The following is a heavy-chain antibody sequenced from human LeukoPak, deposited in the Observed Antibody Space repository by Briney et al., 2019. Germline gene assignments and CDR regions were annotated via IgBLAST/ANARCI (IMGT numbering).Heavy chain of an antibody. CDR1: GFTFSSYG. CDR3: AKDHYGDASYYMDV. D-gene: IGHD4-17*01. V-gene: IGHV3-30*02. CDR2: IRYDGSNK. Sequence: PGGSLRLSCAASGFTFSSYGMHWVRQAPGKGLEWVAFIRYDGSNKYYADSVKGRFTISRDNSKNTLYLQMNSLRAEDTAVYYCAKDHYGDASYYMDVWGKGTTVTISS. J-gene: IGHJ6*03.